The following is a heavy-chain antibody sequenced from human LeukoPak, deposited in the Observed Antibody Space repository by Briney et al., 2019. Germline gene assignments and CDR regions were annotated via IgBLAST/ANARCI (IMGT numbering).Heavy chain of an antibody. CDR3: AGYSSYAFDI. CDR1: GFTFGDYA. Sequence: PGGSLRLSCTASGFTFGDYAMSWVRQAPGKGLEWVGFIRSKAYGGTTEYAASVKGRFTISRDDSKSIAYLQMNSLRAEDTAVYYCAGYSSYAFDIWGQGTMVTVSS. J-gene: IGHJ3*02. CDR2: IRSKAYGGTT. V-gene: IGHV3-49*04. D-gene: IGHD6-19*01.